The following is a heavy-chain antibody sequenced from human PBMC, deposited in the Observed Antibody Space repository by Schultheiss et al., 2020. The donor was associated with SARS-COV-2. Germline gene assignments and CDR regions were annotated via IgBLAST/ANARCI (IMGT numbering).Heavy chain of an antibody. V-gene: IGHV4-34*01. CDR3: ARDRTKEVPAAMGSYYYGMDV. CDR2: INHSGST. CDR1: GGSLSGYY. J-gene: IGHJ6*02. Sequence: SETLSLTCAFYGGSLSGYYWSWLRQPPGRGLEWIGEINHSGSTNYNPSLKSRVTISVDTSKNQFSLKLSSVTAADTAVYYCARDRTKEVPAAMGSYYYGMDVWGQGTTVTVSS. D-gene: IGHD2-2*01.